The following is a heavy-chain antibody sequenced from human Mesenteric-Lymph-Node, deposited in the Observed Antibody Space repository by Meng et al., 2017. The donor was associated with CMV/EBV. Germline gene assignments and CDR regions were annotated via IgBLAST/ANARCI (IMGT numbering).Heavy chain of an antibody. J-gene: IGHJ5*02. CDR1: GFTFSNHW. D-gene: IGHD3-22*01. V-gene: IGHV3-7*01. CDR2: IKQDGSER. CDR3: ARDLHDGTSYYDP. Sequence: EGSLRLSCAASGFTFSNHWMTWVRQAPGRGLEWLANIKQDGSEREYVDSVKGRFTISRDNAKNSLYLQMNSLRAEDTAIYYCARDLHDGTSYYDPLVRGTLVTVSS.